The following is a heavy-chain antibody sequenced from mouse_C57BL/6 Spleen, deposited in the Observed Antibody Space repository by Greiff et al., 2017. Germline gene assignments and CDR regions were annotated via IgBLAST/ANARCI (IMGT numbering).Heavy chain of an antibody. CDR1: GFTFSDYG. D-gene: IGHD1-1*01. CDR3: ARKDSVYAMDY. CDR2: ISSGSSTI. V-gene: IGHV5-17*01. J-gene: IGHJ4*01. Sequence: EVKLEESGGGLVKPGGSLKLSCAASGFTFSDYGMHWVRQAPEKGLEWVAYISSGSSTIYYADTVKGRFTISRDNAKNTLFLQMTSLRSEDTAMYYCARKDSVYAMDYWGQGTSVTVSS.